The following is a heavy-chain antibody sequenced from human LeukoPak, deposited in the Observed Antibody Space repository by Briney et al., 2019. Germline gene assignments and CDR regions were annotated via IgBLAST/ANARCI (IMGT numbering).Heavy chain of an antibody. J-gene: IGHJ6*03. D-gene: IGHD1-26*01. CDR3: ARDGAPPFPYYYYYYMDV. CDR2: FYYSGDT. CDR1: GRSISTSTYY. Sequence: KPSETLSLTCTVSGRSISTSTYYWGWIRQPPGKGLEWIGSFYYSGDTYYNPSLKSRVTISVDTSKNQFSLKLSSVTAADTAVYYCARDGAPPFPYYYYYYMDVWGKGTTVTVSS. V-gene: IGHV4-39*02.